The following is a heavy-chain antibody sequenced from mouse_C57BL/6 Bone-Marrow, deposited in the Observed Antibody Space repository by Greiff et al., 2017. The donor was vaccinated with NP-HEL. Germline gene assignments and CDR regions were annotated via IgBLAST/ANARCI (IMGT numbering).Heavy chain of an antibody. CDR3: ARDDYYGSSLRWDFDV. CDR2: IHPNSGST. CDR1: GYTFTSYW. Sequence: QVQLQQPGAELVKPGASVKLSCKASGYTFTSYWMHWVKQRPGQGLEWIGMIHPNSGSTNYNEKFKSKATLTVDKSSSTAYMQLSSLTSEDSAVYYCARDDYYGSSLRWDFDVWGTGTTVTVSS. D-gene: IGHD1-1*01. J-gene: IGHJ1*03. V-gene: IGHV1-64*01.